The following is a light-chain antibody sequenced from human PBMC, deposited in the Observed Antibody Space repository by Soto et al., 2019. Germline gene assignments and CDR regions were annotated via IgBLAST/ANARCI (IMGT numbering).Light chain of an antibody. Sequence: AIQVTQSPSSLSASVGDRVTISCRASQGSGNDLGWYQQKPGKAPKLLIYEASTLQTGVASRFSGSGSGTDFTLTISSLQPEDCATYYCLQDYVYPWTFGQGTKVEVK. CDR3: LQDYVYPWT. J-gene: IGKJ1*01. CDR2: EAS. V-gene: IGKV1-6*01. CDR1: QGSGND.